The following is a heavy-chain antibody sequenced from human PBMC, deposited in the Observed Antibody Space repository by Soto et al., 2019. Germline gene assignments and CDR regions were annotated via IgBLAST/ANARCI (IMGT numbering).Heavy chain of an antibody. Sequence: PSETLSLTCTVSGGSISSGDNNWSWIRQPPGKGLVWIGYIYYSGSPYYNPSLKSRGTISVDTSKNQFSLKLSSVTAADTAVYYCASDRVAVVPAATGVGGADYYYGMDVWGQGTTVTSP. J-gene: IGHJ6*02. CDR2: IYYSGSP. V-gene: IGHV4-30-4*01. CDR1: GGSISSGDNN. D-gene: IGHD2-2*01. CDR3: ASDRVAVVPAATGVGGADYYYGMDV.